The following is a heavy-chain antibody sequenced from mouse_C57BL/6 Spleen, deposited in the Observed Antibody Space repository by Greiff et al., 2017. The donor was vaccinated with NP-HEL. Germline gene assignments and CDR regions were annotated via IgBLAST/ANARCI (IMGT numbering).Heavy chain of an antibody. CDR2: IDPSDSYT. CDR3: ARHGNNYFDY. D-gene: IGHD2-1*01. CDR1: GYTFTSYW. Sequence: QVHVKQSGAELVKPGASVKLSCKASGYTFTSYWMQWVKQRPGQGLEWIGEIDPSDSYTNYNQKFKGKATLTVDTSSSTAYMQLSSLTSEDSAVSYCARHGNNYFDYWGQGTTLTVAS. J-gene: IGHJ2*01. V-gene: IGHV1-50*01.